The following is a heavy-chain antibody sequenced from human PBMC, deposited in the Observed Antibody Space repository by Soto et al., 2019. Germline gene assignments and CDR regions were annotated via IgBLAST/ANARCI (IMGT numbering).Heavy chain of an antibody. CDR2: VYYTGST. CDR3: ARANWYSEY. J-gene: IGHJ4*02. D-gene: IGHD7-27*01. Sequence: QVHLQESGPGLVKPSETLSLTCSVSGGSINNHYWSWIRQPPWKGLEWIGYVYYTGSTNYNPSLKSRVTMSVDTSKNQFSLNLTSLTAADTAIYYCARANWYSEYWGQGTLVTVSS. CDR1: GGSINNHY. V-gene: IGHV4-59*11.